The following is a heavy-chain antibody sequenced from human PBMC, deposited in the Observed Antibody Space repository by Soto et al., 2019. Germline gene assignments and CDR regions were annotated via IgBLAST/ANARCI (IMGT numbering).Heavy chain of an antibody. Sequence: SETLSLTCAVYGGSFSDYYWTWIRQPAGKGLEWIGEIHHSGSTNYNPSLKGRVAISEDTSKNQFSLILNSVTAADTAVYYCARPREQWQYDAFDIWGQGTMVTVSS. CDR3: ARPREQWQYDAFDI. J-gene: IGHJ3*02. D-gene: IGHD1-26*01. CDR2: IHHSGST. CDR1: GGSFSDYY. V-gene: IGHV4-34*01.